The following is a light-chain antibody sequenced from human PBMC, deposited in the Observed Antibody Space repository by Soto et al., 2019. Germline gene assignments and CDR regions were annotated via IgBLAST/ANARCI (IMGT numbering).Light chain of an antibody. Sequence: EVVLTQSPGTLSLSPGERATLSCRASRSVTQYLAWYQQKPGQAPRLLIYDTSNRATGVPARFSGSGSGTDFTLTITSLEAEDSGFYYCQQRYNWLTFGGGTKVDIK. CDR3: QQRYNWLT. J-gene: IGKJ4*01. V-gene: IGKV3-11*01. CDR2: DTS. CDR1: RSVTQY.